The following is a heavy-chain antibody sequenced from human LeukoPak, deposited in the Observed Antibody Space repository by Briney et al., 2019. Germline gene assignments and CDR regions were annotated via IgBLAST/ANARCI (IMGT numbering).Heavy chain of an antibody. V-gene: IGHV4-59*08. CDR3: AKPISGGLAVTADWFDP. Sequence: SETLSLTCTVSGGSISRYYWSWIRQPPGKGLEWLGYIYYSGSTNHNPSLKSRVTISVDTSKNQFSLKLSSVTAADTAVYFCAKPISGGLAVTADWFDPWGQGTLVGVSS. D-gene: IGHD6-19*01. CDR2: IYYSGST. J-gene: IGHJ5*01. CDR1: GGSISRYY.